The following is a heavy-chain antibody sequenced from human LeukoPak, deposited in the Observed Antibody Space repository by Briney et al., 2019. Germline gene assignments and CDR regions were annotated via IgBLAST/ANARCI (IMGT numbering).Heavy chain of an antibody. CDR3: ARLLAVAGTPPNWFDP. J-gene: IGHJ5*02. D-gene: IGHD6-19*01. Sequence: SETLSLTCTVSGGSISSYYWSWIRQPPGKGLEWIGYIYYSGSTNYNPSLKSRVTISVDTSKNQFSLKLSSVTAVDTAVYYCARLLAVAGTPPNWFDPWGQGTLVTVSS. CDR1: GGSISSYY. V-gene: IGHV4-59*08. CDR2: IYYSGST.